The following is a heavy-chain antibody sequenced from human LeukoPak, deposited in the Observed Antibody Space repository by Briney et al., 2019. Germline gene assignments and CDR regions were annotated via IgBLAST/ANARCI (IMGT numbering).Heavy chain of an antibody. CDR3: ASATFYGSGSYLSPSFDY. Sequence: PSETLSLTCTVSGGSISSSSYYWGWIRQPPGKGLEWIGSIYYSGSTYYNPSLKSRVTISVDTSKNQFSLKLSSVTAADTAVYYCASATFYGSGSYLSPSFDYWGQGTLVTVSS. CDR2: IYYSGST. V-gene: IGHV4-39*01. J-gene: IGHJ4*02. CDR1: GGSISSSSYY. D-gene: IGHD3-10*01.